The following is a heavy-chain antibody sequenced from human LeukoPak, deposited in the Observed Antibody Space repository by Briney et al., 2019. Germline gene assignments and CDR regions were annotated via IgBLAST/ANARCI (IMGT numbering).Heavy chain of an antibody. CDR2: IYYSGST. J-gene: IGHJ4*02. D-gene: IGHD6-13*01. Sequence: SETLSLTCTVSGGSISSSSYYWGWIRQPPGKGLEWIGYIYYSGSTNYNPSLKSRVTISVDTSKNQFSLKLSSVTAADTAVYYCARTYPGIAAAGLTAFDYWGQGTLVTVSS. CDR1: GGSISSSSYY. CDR3: ARTYPGIAAAGLTAFDY. V-gene: IGHV4-61*05.